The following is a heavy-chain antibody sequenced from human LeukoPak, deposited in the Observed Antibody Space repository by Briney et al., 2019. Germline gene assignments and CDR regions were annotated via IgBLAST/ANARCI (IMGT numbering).Heavy chain of an antibody. V-gene: IGHV4-59*12. CDR2: IYYSGST. D-gene: IGHD6-19*01. CDR3: ARDDSSGWYGAFDI. J-gene: IGHJ3*02. Sequence: LETLSLTCTVSGGSISSYYWSWIRQPPGKGLEWIGYIYYSGSTNYNPSLKSRVTISVDTSKNQFSLKLSSVTAADTAVYYCARDDSSGWYGAFDIWGQGTMVTVSS. CDR1: GGSISSYY.